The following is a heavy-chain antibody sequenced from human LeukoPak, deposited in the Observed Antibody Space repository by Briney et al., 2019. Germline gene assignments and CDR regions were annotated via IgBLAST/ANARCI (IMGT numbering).Heavy chain of an antibody. CDR3: TTTGDDYVWGSYRAPSGY. D-gene: IGHD3-16*02. J-gene: IGHJ4*02. CDR1: GFTFSNAW. Sequence: RAGGSLRLSCAASGFTFSNAWMSWVRQAPGKGLEWVGRIKSKTDGGTTDYAAPVKGRFTISRDDSKNTLYLQMNSLKTEDTAVYYCTTTGDDYVWGSYRAPSGYWGQGTLVTVSS. V-gene: IGHV3-15*01. CDR2: IKSKTDGGTT.